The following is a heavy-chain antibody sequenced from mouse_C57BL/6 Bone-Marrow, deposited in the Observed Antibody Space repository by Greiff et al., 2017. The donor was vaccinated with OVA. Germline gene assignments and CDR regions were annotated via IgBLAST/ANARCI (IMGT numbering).Heavy chain of an antibody. J-gene: IGHJ4*01. CDR1: GYTFTSYW. Sequence: VQLQQPGAELVMPGASVKLSCKASGYTFTSYWMHWVKQRPGQGLEWIGEIDPSDSYTNYNQKFKGKSTLTVDKSSSTAYMQLSSLTSEDSAVYYCARSGTRGENYYAMDYWGQGTSVTVSS. CDR2: IDPSDSYT. D-gene: IGHD3-1*01. CDR3: ARSGTRGENYYAMDY. V-gene: IGHV1-69*01.